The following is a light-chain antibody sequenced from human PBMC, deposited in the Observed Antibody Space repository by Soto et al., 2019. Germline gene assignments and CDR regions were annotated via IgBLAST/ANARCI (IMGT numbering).Light chain of an antibody. CDR1: EDVANY. CDR2: DAS. J-gene: IGKJ1*01. CDR3: QQYKSWWT. Sequence: EIQMTQSPSTLSASVGDTVTIACRASEDVANYLAWHQQKPGRAPMLLISDASDLKSGVPSRFSGSGSGTDFTLIISNLQPDDSATYYCQQYKSWWTFGQGTKVDIK. V-gene: IGKV1-5*01.